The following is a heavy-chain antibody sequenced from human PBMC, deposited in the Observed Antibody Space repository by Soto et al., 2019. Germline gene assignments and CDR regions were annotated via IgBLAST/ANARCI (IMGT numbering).Heavy chain of an antibody. CDR3: ARNGTYSSSPNHYSGMDV. Sequence: SVKVSCKASGGSFGNFIMNWVRQTPGQGLEWMGGIVPILGTPTYAEKFKGRVRISAAGSTSTTYLDVTSLRSEDTATYYCARNGTYSSSPNHYSGMDVWGQGTTVTV. V-gene: IGHV1-69*13. J-gene: IGHJ6*02. CDR1: GGSFGNFI. D-gene: IGHD1-7*01. CDR2: IVPILGTP.